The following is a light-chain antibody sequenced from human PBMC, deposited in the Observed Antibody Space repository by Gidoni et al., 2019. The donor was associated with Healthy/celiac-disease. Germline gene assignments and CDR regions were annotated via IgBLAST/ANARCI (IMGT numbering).Light chain of an antibody. Sequence: QSVLTHPPSLSAAPGQTVTISCSGSNSDIGNNYVAWYQHLPGAAPKLLIYDRYQRPSGIPDRFSGSRTGTSAALAITGLQTGDEADYYCGTWDSSLSAWVFGGGTKLTVL. CDR3: GTWDSSLSAWV. J-gene: IGLJ3*02. V-gene: IGLV1-51*01. CDR2: DRY. CDR1: NSDIGNNY.